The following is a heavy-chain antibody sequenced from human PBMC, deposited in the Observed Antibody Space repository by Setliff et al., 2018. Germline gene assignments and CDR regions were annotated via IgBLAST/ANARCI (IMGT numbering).Heavy chain of an antibody. CDR3: AGRPQNTPMGPCDY. D-gene: IGHD5-18*01. J-gene: IGHJ4*02. V-gene: IGHV4-39*07. Sequence: SETLSLTCTVSGGSISNSSYTWGWIRQPPGKGLEWIGGLYYNGDTYYNPSLGSRVTISLDTSKNQFSLMLTSVTAADTAIYYCAGRPQNTPMGPCDYWGQGTLVTVSS. CDR1: GGSISNSSYT. CDR2: LYYNGDT.